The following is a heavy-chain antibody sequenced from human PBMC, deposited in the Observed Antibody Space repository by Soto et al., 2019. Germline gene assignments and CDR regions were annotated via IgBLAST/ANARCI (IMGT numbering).Heavy chain of an antibody. Sequence: QVQLVQSGAEVKKPGSSVKVSCKASGGSLSNYGISWVRQAPGQGLEWMGGIIPVFGTANYAQKFQGRVTITADESTSIVYMGVTSLRSEDTAVYYCARGDATKIVVTTYYGMDVWGKGTTVTVSS. D-gene: IGHD4-17*01. CDR2: IIPVFGTA. CDR1: GGSLSNYG. CDR3: ARGDATKIVVTTYYGMDV. V-gene: IGHV1-69*12. J-gene: IGHJ6*04.